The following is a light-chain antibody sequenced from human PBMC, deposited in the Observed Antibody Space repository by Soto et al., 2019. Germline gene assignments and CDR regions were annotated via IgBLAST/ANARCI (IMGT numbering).Light chain of an antibody. CDR2: AAS. V-gene: IGKV1-39*01. Sequence: DIQMTQSPSSLSASVGDRVTITCRASQSIGRYLNWYQQKPGKAPKLLIYAASSLQSGVPSRFSGSGSGTDFTLTISSLQPEDFATYYCQQSYSTLRTFGQGTKVDIK. CDR3: QQSYSTLRT. CDR1: QSIGRY. J-gene: IGKJ1*01.